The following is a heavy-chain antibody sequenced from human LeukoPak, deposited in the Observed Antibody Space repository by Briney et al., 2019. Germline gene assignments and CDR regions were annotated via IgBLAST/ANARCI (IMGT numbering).Heavy chain of an antibody. J-gene: IGHJ4*02. CDR2: IYYSGGT. Sequence: SETLSLTCTVSGGSISSSNCYWGWIRQPPGKGLEWIGSIYYSGGTYYNASLKSRVTISIDTSKNQFSLKLSSVTAADTAVYYCARATGNDARKFDYWGQGTLVTVSS. CDR1: GGSISSSNCY. V-gene: IGHV4-39*07. D-gene: IGHD1-1*01. CDR3: ARATGNDARKFDY.